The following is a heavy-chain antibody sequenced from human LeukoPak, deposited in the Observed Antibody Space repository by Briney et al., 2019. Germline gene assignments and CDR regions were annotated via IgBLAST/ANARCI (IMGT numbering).Heavy chain of an antibody. CDR2: IYYSGST. V-gene: IGHV4-59*01. Sequence: SETLSLTCTVSGGSISSYYWSWIRQPPGKGLEWIGYIYYSGSTNYNPSLKSRVTISLDTSKNPFSLKLSSVTAADTAVYYCARELVGATRSYFDYWGQGTLVTVSS. CDR3: ARELVGATRSYFDY. J-gene: IGHJ4*02. D-gene: IGHD1-26*01. CDR1: GGSISSYY.